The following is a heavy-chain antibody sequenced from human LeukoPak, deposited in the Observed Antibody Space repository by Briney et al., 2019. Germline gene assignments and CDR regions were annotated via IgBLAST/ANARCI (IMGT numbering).Heavy chain of an antibody. D-gene: IGHD3-10*01. J-gene: IGHJ4*02. V-gene: IGHV4-59*12. CDR3: ARRPPSYSDNSGTYYLGGFDY. Sequence: SKTLSLTCTVSGGSISSYYWSWIRQPPGKGLEWIGYIYYSGSTNYNPSLKSRVTISVDTSKNQFSLNLNSVTAADTAVYYCARRPPSYSDNSGTYYLGGFDYWGQGTLVTVSS. CDR1: GGSISSYY. CDR2: IYYSGST.